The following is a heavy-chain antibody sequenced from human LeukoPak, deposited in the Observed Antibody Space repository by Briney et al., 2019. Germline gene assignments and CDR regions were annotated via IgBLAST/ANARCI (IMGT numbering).Heavy chain of an antibody. CDR1: GITFGNNW. V-gene: IGHV3-74*01. CDR2: INSDGGGA. CDR3: ARDVPHNWFDT. J-gene: IGHJ5*02. Sequence: GGSLRLSCAASGITFGNNWMHWVRHGPGRGLVWISRINSDGGGAIYADSVKGRFTVSRDNAKNTLYLQMNSLRAEDTAVYYCARDVPHNWFDTWGQGTLVTVSS.